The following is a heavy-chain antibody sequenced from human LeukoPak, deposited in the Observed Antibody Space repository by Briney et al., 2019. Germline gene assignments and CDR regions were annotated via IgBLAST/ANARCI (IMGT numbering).Heavy chain of an antibody. CDR2: ISGSGGST. CDR1: GFTFSSYG. J-gene: IGHJ4*02. Sequence: PGGSLRLSCAASGFTFSSYGMSWVRQAPGKGLEWVSGISGSGGSTYYADSVKGRFTISRDNSKNTLHLQMNSLRAEDTAVYYCAKDQSAGWYSDCWGQGTLVTVSS. CDR3: AKDQSAGWYSDC. V-gene: IGHV3-23*01. D-gene: IGHD6-19*01.